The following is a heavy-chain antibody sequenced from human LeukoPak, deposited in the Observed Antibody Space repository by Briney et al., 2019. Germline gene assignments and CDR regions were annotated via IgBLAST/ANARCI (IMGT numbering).Heavy chain of an antibody. D-gene: IGHD3-22*01. J-gene: IGHJ4*02. Sequence: SETLSLTCTVSGYSISSGYYWGWIRQPPGKGLEWIGSIYHSGSTNYNPSLKSRVIISVDTSKNQFSLRLTSVTAADTAVYYCARVENRVYDSSGYYSYWGQGTLVTVSS. CDR3: ARVENRVYDSSGYYSY. V-gene: IGHV4-38-2*02. CDR2: IYHSGST. CDR1: GYSISSGYY.